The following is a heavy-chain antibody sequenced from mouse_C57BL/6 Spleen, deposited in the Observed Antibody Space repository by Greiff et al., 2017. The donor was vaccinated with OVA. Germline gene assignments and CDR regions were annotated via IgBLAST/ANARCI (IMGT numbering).Heavy chain of an antibody. CDR3: VKGGGWLPLAMDY. CDR2: IYPGDGDT. V-gene: IGHV1-82*01. D-gene: IGHD2-3*01. J-gene: IGHJ4*01. Sequence: QVQLQQSGPELVKPGASVKISCKASGYAFSSSWMNWVKQRPGKSLEWIGRIYPGDGDTNYNGKFKGKATLTADKSSSTAYMQLSSLTSEDSAVYFCVKGGGWLPLAMDYWGQGTSVTVSS. CDR1: GYAFSSSW.